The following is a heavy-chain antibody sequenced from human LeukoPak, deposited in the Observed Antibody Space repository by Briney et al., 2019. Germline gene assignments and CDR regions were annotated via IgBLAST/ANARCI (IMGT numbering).Heavy chain of an antibody. CDR1: GGSISSSSYY. J-gene: IGHJ4*02. Sequence: PSETLSLTCTVSGGSISSSSYYWGWIRQPPGKGLEWIGSIYYSGSTYYNPSLKSRVTISVDTSKNQFSLKLSSVTAADTAVYYCARDKQLAQGRYFDYWGQGTLVTVSS. CDR2: IYYSGST. V-gene: IGHV4-39*07. D-gene: IGHD6-6*01. CDR3: ARDKQLAQGRYFDY.